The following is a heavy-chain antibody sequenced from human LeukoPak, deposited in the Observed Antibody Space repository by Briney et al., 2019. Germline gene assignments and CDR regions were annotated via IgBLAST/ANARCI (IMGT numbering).Heavy chain of an antibody. CDR1: GGAFSSYG. Sequence: SVTVSCKASGGAFSSYGISWVRQAPGQGLEWMGGCIPIFGTANYAQKFQGRVTITTDTSTSTAYMELSSLRSEDAAVYYCARSARFKLGATSHYCGYYYMDVWGKGATVTVSS. D-gene: IGHD1-26*01. CDR3: ARSARFKLGATSHYCGYYYMDV. CDR2: CIPIFGTA. J-gene: IGHJ6*03. V-gene: IGHV1-69*05.